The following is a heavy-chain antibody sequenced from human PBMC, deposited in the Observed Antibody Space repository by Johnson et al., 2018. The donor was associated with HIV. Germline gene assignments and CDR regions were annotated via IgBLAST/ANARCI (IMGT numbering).Heavy chain of an antibody. CDR1: GFTFDDYA. CDR2: ISWHSGSI. Sequence: VQLVESGGGLVQPGRSLRLSCAASGFTFDDYAMHWVRQAPGKGLEWVSGISWHSGSIGYADSVKGRFTISRANAKNSLYLQMNSLRAEDTALYYCAKDTYTAMGGYAFDIWGQGTMVTVSS. J-gene: IGHJ3*02. V-gene: IGHV3-9*01. CDR3: AKDTYTAMGGYAFDI. D-gene: IGHD5-18*01.